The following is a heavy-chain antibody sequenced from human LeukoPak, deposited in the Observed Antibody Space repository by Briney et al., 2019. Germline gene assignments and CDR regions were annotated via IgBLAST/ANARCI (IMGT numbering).Heavy chain of an antibody. CDR3: ARDLGYSSFNWFDP. J-gene: IGHJ5*02. CDR2: IYYSGST. V-gene: IGHV4-59*01. D-gene: IGHD5-18*01. CDR1: GGSISSYY. Sequence: PSETLSLTCTVSGGSISSYYWSWIRQPPGKGLEWIGYIYYSGSTNYNPSLKSRVTISVDTSKNQFSLKLSSVTAADTAVYYCARDLGYSSFNWFDPWGQGTLVTVSS.